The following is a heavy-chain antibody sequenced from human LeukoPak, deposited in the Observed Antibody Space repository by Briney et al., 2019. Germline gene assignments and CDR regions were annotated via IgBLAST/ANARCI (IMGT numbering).Heavy chain of an antibody. CDR1: AFTFSTSW. CDR3: VRDMGYYDKV. J-gene: IGHJ4*02. CDR2: INTDGNTR. D-gene: IGHD3-22*01. Sequence: PGGSLRLSCAPSAFTFSTSWMHWVRQAPGQGLVWVSRINTDGNTRNYADSVKGRFTISRDNAKNTLYLQMTSLRAEDTAVYYCVRDMGYYDKVWGQGTLVTVSS. V-gene: IGHV3-74*01.